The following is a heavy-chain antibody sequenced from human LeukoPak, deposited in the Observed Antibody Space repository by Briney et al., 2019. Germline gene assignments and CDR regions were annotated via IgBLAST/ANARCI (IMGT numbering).Heavy chain of an antibody. CDR3: ARFLEYSSGWYRYYFDY. CDR2: ISAYNGNT. D-gene: IGHD6-19*01. J-gene: IGHJ4*02. CDR1: GYIFTSYG. Sequence: ASVKVSCKASGYIFTSYGISWVRQAPGQGLEGMGWISAYNGNTNYAQKLQGRVTMTTDTSTSTAYMELRSLRSDDTAVYYCARFLEYSSGWYRYYFDYWGQGTLVTVSS. V-gene: IGHV1-18*01.